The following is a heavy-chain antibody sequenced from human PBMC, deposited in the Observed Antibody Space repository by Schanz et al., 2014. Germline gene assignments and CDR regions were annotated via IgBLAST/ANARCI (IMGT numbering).Heavy chain of an antibody. CDR2: ISSSSSYI. Sequence: VQLVESGGGVVQPGRSLRLSCAASGFTFSSYGMHWVRQAPGKGLEWVSSISSSSSYIYYADSVKGRFTISRDNAKNSLYLQMNSLRAEDTAVYYCARANYRRKINFDYWGRGTLVTVSS. CDR3: ARANYRRKINFDY. V-gene: IGHV3-21*01. CDR1: GFTFSSYG. J-gene: IGHJ4*02. D-gene: IGHD3-10*01.